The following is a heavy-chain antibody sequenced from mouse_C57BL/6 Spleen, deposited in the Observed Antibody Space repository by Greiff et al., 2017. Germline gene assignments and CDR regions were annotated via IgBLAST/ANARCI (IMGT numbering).Heavy chain of an antibody. V-gene: IGHV1-55*01. Sequence: QVQLQQPGAELVKPGASVKMSCKASGYTFTSYWITWVKQRPGQGLEWIGDIYPGSGSTNYNEKFKSKATLTVDTSSSTAYMQLSSLTSEDSAVYDCARGNYYGSSSFLDYWGQGTTLTVSA. CDR1: GYTFTSYW. J-gene: IGHJ2*01. CDR3: ARGNYYGSSSFLDY. CDR2: IYPGSGST. D-gene: IGHD1-1*01.